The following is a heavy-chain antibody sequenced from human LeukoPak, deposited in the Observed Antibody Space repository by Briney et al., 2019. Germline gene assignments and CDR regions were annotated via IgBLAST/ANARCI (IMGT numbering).Heavy chain of an antibody. CDR1: GFIFSNYA. V-gene: IGHV3-30*18. CDR3: AKDGVEQWLAYYFDY. J-gene: IGHJ4*02. Sequence: GGSLRLSCTASGFIFSNYAMHWVRQAPGKGLEWVAAISYDGNNKYYADSVKGRLTISRDNSKNTLYVQMNSLRAEDTALYYCAKDGVEQWLAYYFDYWGQGALVTVSS. D-gene: IGHD6-19*01. CDR2: ISYDGNNK.